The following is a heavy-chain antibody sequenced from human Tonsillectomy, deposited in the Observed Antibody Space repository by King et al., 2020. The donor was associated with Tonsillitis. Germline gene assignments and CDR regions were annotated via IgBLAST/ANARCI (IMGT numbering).Heavy chain of an antibody. J-gene: IGHJ6*02. V-gene: IGHV4-39*07. D-gene: IGHD2-2*01. CDR2: IYYSGST. CDR1: GGSISSSSYY. CDR3: ARDCSSTSCFGVYYGMDV. Sequence: QLQESGPGLVKPSETLSLTCTVSGGSISSSSYYWGWIRQPPGKGLEWIGSIYYSGSTYYNPSLKSRVTISVGTSKNRFSLKLSSVTAADTALYYCARDCSSTSCFGVYYGMDVWGQGTTVTVSS.